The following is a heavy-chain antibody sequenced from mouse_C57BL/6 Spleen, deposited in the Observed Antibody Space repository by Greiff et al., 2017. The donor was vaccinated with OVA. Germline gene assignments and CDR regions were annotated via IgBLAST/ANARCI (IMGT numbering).Heavy chain of an antibody. CDR2: INPSNGGT. CDR3: ARSLIYDGYPAWFAY. J-gene: IGHJ3*01. Sequence: QVQLQQPGPELVKPGASVKLSCKASGYTFTSYWMHWVKQRPGQGLEWIGNINPSNGGTNYNEKFKSKATLTVDKSSSTAYMQLSSLTSEDSAVYYCARSLIYDGYPAWFAYWGQGTLVTVSA. D-gene: IGHD2-3*01. V-gene: IGHV1-53*01. CDR1: GYTFTSYW.